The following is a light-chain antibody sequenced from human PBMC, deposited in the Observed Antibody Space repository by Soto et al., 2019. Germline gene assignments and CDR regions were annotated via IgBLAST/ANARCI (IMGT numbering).Light chain of an antibody. J-gene: IGLJ2*01. CDR2: SNT. Sequence: QSAVTQPPSASGTPGQRVTISCSGSSSNIGSNTVNWYQQLPGAAPKLLIYSNTQRPSGVPDRFSGSKSGTSASLAISGLQSEDEADYYCAAWDDSLNGVVFGGGTKLTVL. CDR3: AAWDDSLNGVV. CDR1: SSNIGSNT. V-gene: IGLV1-44*01.